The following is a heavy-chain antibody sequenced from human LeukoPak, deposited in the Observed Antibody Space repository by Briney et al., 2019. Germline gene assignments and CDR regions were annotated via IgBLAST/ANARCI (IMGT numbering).Heavy chain of an antibody. Sequence: SETLSLTCTVSGGSVSSGGYYWNWIRQHPGKGLEWIGYIYNSGSTYYNPSLKSRITISVDTSKNQFSLKLSSVAAADTAVYYCARDREWEQWLANWFDPWGQGTLVTVSS. V-gene: IGHV4-31*03. J-gene: IGHJ5*02. CDR3: ARDREWEQWLANWFDP. CDR2: IYNSGST. CDR1: GGSVSSGGYY. D-gene: IGHD6-19*01.